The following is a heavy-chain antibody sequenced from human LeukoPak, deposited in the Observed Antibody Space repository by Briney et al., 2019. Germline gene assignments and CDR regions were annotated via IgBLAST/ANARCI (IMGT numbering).Heavy chain of an antibody. D-gene: IGHD6-19*01. Sequence: PGRSLRLSCAASGFTFSSYGMHWVRQSPGRGLEWVAVTWYDGSKTYYADSVKGRFTSSRDNSKNTMYLKMNSLRAEDTAVYYCARDPRGIAVAGTLDYWGQGTQVTVSS. V-gene: IGHV3-33*01. CDR1: GFTFSSYG. CDR3: ARDPRGIAVAGTLDY. CDR2: TWYDGSKT. J-gene: IGHJ4*02.